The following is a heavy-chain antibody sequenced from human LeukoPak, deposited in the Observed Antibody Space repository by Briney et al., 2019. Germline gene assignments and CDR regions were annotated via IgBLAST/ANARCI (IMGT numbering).Heavy chain of an antibody. V-gene: IGHV4-34*01. CDR1: GGSFSGYY. CDR3: ARDAEGSGSYYNWFDP. J-gene: IGHJ5*02. D-gene: IGHD3-10*01. Sequence: SETLSLTCAVYGGSFSGYYWSWIRQPPGKGLEWIGEINHSGSTNYNPSLKSRVTISVDTSKNQFSLKLSSVTAADTAVYYCARDAEGSGSYYNWFDPWCQGTLVTVSS. CDR2: INHSGST.